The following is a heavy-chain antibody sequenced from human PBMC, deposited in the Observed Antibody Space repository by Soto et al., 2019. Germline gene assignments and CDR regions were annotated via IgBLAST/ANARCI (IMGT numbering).Heavy chain of an antibody. J-gene: IGHJ4*02. CDR3: AKRGSGSYYDY. Sequence: EVQLLESGGGLVQPGGSLRLSCAASGFTFSSYAMRWVRQAPGKGLEWVSAISGSGGSTYYAESVKGRFTISRDNSKHTLYLQMNSLRAEDTAVYYCAKRGSGSYYDYWGQGTLVTVSS. V-gene: IGHV3-23*01. D-gene: IGHD3-10*01. CDR2: ISGSGGST. CDR1: GFTFSSYA.